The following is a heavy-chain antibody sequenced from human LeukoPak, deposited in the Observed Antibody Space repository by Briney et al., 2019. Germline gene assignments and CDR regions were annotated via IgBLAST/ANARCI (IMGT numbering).Heavy chain of an antibody. V-gene: IGHV3-7*04. J-gene: IGHJ4*02. Sequence: GGSLRLSCAASGFTFTSHWMTWVRQAPGKGLEWVAHIKPDGSENYYVDSVRGRFTISRDNAKNSLYLQMNSLRAEATAVYYCARGHYGRDYWGQGTLVTVSS. CDR2: IKPDGSEN. D-gene: IGHD4-17*01. CDR3: ARGHYGRDY. CDR1: GFTFTSHW.